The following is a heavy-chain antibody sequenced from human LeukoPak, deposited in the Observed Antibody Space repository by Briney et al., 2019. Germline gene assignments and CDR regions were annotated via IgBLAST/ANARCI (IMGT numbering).Heavy chain of an antibody. CDR1: GYTFTSYY. CDR3: ARDPLNSSGWYGPSG. J-gene: IGHJ4*02. D-gene: IGHD6-19*01. V-gene: IGHV1-46*01. CDR2: INPSGGST. Sequence: ASVKVSCTASGYTFTSYYMHWVRQAPGQGLEWMGIINPSGGSTSYAQKFQGRVTMTRDTSTSTVYMELSSLRSEDTAVYYCARDPLNSSGWYGPSGWGQGTLVTVSS.